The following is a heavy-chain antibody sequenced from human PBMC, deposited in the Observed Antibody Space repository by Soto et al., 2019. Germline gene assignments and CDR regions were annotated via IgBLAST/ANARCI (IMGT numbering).Heavy chain of an antibody. J-gene: IGHJ5*02. CDR2: INHSGST. CDR1: GGSFSGYY. V-gene: IGHV4-34*01. CDR3: ASSPPCTNGVGPHLGAANL. Sequence: SETLSLTCAVYGGSFSGYYWSWIRQPPGKGLEWIGEINHSGSTNYNPSLKSRVTISVDTSKNQFSLKLSSVAAADTAVYYCASSPPCTNGVGPHLGAANLWAQGTLVPVSS. D-gene: IGHD2-8*01.